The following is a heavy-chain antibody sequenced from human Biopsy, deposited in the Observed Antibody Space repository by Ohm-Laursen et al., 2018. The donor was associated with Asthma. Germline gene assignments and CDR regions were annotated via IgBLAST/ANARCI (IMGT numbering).Heavy chain of an antibody. D-gene: IGHD3-3*01. V-gene: IGHV3-7*01. Sequence: SLRLSCAASGFTFSSYSMIWVRQVPGQGLEWVANIKHGGSEKNHVDSLKGRFTISRDNAKNLLFLQMNSLRAEDTAVYYCARTFHFWSPYHAEHYQLWGQGTLVTVSS. J-gene: IGHJ1*01. CDR1: GFTFSSYS. CDR2: IKHGGSEK. CDR3: ARTFHFWSPYHAEHYQL.